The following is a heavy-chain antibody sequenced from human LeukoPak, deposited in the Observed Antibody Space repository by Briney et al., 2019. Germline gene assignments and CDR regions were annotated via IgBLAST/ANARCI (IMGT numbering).Heavy chain of an antibody. J-gene: IGHJ4*02. CDR2: ISGSGGGT. V-gene: IGHV3-23*01. Sequence: GGSLRLSCAASGFTFSSYAMSWVRQAPGKGLEWVSGISGSGGGTYYADSVKGRFTISRDNSKNTMYLQMNSLRAEDTAVYYCAKGRSSGTPYYFDYWGQGTLVTVSS. D-gene: IGHD3-22*01. CDR1: GFTFSSYA. CDR3: AKGRSSGTPYYFDY.